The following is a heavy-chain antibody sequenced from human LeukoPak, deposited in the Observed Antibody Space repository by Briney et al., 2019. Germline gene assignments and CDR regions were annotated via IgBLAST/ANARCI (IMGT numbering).Heavy chain of an antibody. CDR3: SREWAQSLDY. CDR2: INPSGGTP. J-gene: IGHJ4*02. Sequence: ASVKVSCKASGYRFTSNFIHWVRQAPGQGLEWMRIINPSGGTPSYAQKFQGRVTMTSDTSTSTIYMELSSLRSEDTAIYFCSREWAQSLDYWGQGTLVTVSS. CDR1: GYRFTSNF. V-gene: IGHV1-46*01.